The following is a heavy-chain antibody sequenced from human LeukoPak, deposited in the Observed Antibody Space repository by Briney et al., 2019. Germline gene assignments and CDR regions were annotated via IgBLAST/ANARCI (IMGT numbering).Heavy chain of an antibody. CDR2: IYWDDDK. Sequence: SGPTLVNPPQTLTLTCTFSGFSLSTSGVGVGWIRQPPGKALEWLALIYWDDDKRYSPSLKSRLTITKDTSKNQVVLTMTNMDPVDTATYYCAHLQWDYYGSSGYPVQHNWFDPWGQGTLVTVSS. V-gene: IGHV2-5*02. CDR1: GFSLSTSGVG. D-gene: IGHD3-22*01. J-gene: IGHJ5*02. CDR3: AHLQWDYYGSSGYPVQHNWFDP.